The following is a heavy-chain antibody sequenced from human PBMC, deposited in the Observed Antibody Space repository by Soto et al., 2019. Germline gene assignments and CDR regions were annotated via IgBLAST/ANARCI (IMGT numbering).Heavy chain of an antibody. Sequence: GSLRLSCTASGFTFSRYSLNWVRQAPGKGLEWVSSISSGSNYIDYADSVKGRFTISRDNAKSSLYLQMNSLRVDDTAFYYCARDPGIDDYTPLDYWGQGT. D-gene: IGHD3-16*01. J-gene: IGHJ4*02. CDR3: ARDPGIDDYTPLDY. V-gene: IGHV3-21*01. CDR1: GFTFSRYS. CDR2: ISSGSNYI.